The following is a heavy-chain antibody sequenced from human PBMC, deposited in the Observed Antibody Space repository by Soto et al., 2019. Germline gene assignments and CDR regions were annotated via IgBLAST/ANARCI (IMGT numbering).Heavy chain of an antibody. J-gene: IGHJ4*02. V-gene: IGHV3-23*01. CDR1: GFTFSSYA. CDR3: AKGHVVVPAGLDY. Sequence: GGSLRLSCAASGFTFSSYAMSWVRQAPGKGLEWVSAISGSGGGGSTYNADSVKGRFTISRDNSKNTLYLQMNSLRAEDTAVYYCAKGHVVVPAGLDYWGQGTLVTVSS. D-gene: IGHD2-2*01. CDR2: ISGSGGGGST.